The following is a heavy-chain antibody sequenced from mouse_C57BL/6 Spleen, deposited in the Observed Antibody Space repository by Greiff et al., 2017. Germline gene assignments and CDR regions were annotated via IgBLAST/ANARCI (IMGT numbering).Heavy chain of an antibody. CDR3: AKGEYSNYEAWFAY. J-gene: IGHJ3*01. CDR1: GYSITSGYD. Sequence: EVKLVESGPGMVKPSQSLSLTCTVTGYSITSGYDWHWIRHFPGNKLEWMGYISYSGSTNYNPSLKSRISITHDTSKNHFFLKLNSVTTEDTATYYCAKGEYSNYEAWFAYWGQGTLVTVSA. CDR2: ISYSGST. D-gene: IGHD2-5*01. V-gene: IGHV3-1*01.